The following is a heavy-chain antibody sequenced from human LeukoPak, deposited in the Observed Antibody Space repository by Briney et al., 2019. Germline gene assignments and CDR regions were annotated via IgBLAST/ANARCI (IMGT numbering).Heavy chain of an antibody. Sequence: PGGSLSLSCAASGFTFSNYWIHWVRQAPGKGLVWVSRISSDGSITNYADSVKGRFTISRDNSKNTLYLQMNSLRAEDTAVYYCAKIRDSSSWYGGIGYWGQGTLVTVSS. D-gene: IGHD6-13*01. J-gene: IGHJ4*02. V-gene: IGHV3-74*01. CDR2: ISSDGSIT. CDR3: AKIRDSSSWYGGIGY. CDR1: GFTFSNYW.